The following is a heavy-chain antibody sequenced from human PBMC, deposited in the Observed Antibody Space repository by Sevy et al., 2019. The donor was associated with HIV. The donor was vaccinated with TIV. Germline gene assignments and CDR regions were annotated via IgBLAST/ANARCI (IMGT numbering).Heavy chain of an antibody. CDR3: AILWFGEFDTFDI. J-gene: IGHJ3*02. CDR1: GFTFSSYT. CDR2: ISSSTSYI. Sequence: GGSLGLSCAASGFTFSSYTINWVRQAPGKGLEWVLSISSSTSYIYYADSLKGRFTISRDNAKNSLFLQMNSLRAEDTAVYYCAILWFGEFDTFDIWGQGTMVTVSS. D-gene: IGHD3-10*01. V-gene: IGHV3-21*01.